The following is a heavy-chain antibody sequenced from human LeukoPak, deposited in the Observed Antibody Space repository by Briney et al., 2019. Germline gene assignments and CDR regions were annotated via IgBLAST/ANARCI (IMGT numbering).Heavy chain of an antibody. Sequence: PSETLSLTCTVSGGSISSTSYYWAWIRQSPGKGLEWIGSIYYTGSTYYNPSPKSRVTLSVDTSKNQFSLKVSSVTAADTAVYYCARPVSSSWYGGFDYWGQGTLVTVSS. D-gene: IGHD6-13*01. J-gene: IGHJ4*02. V-gene: IGHV4-39*01. CDR2: IYYTGST. CDR3: ARPVSSSWYGGFDY. CDR1: GGSISSTSYY.